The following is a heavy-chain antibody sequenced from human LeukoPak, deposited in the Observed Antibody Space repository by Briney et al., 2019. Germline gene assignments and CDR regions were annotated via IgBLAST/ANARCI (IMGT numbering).Heavy chain of an antibody. Sequence: PSETLSLTCTVSGYSISSGYQWGWIRQPPGQGLEWIGSIYQSGSTYDNPSLKRRAIISVDTSKNQFSLKLRSVTAADTAVYYCARSEIEDYSRYWGQGILVTVSS. D-gene: IGHD4-11*01. CDR1: GYSISSGYQ. CDR2: IYQSGST. V-gene: IGHV4-38-2*02. CDR3: ARSEIEDYSRY. J-gene: IGHJ4*02.